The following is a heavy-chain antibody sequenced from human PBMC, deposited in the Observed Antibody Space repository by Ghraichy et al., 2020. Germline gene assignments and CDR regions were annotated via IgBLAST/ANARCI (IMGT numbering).Heavy chain of an antibody. CDR2: ISYDGSNK. Sequence: GGSLRLSCAASGLSISVYGMHWVRQAPGKGLEWVALISYDGSNKYYSDSVKGRFTVSRDNSKNTLYLQMNSLRDEDTALYYCAKDHQGARCRYWGQGTLVTVSS. CDR3: AKDHQGARCRY. CDR1: GLSISVYG. J-gene: IGHJ4*02. V-gene: IGHV3-30*18. D-gene: IGHD1-26*01.